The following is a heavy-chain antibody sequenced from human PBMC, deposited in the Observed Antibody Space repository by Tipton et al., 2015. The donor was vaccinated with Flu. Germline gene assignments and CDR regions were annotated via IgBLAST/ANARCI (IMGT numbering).Heavy chain of an antibody. CDR3: ARVDLTIVFGGVIVNWFDP. CDR1: GGSISSYY. V-gene: IGHV4-59*01. D-gene: IGHD3-16*02. J-gene: IGHJ5*02. Sequence: TLSLTCTVSGGSISSYYWSWLRQSPGKGLEWIGYIYHSGSTYYTSSLKNRVTISFDTPKNQFSLQLTSVTAPDAAVYYCARVDLTIVFGGVIVNWFDPCGQGTLVTVSS. CDR2: IYHSGST.